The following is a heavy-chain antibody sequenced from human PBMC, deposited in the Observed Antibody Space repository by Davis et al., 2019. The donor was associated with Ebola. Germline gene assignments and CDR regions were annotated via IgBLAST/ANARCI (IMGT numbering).Heavy chain of an antibody. D-gene: IGHD3-3*01. CDR1: SGTFISYS. Sequence: SAQVPCKASSGTFISYSFSWVRQAPGHGLEWMGGFIPIFGTANYAQMFQGRVTITADKSTSTAYMELSSLRFEDTAVYYCARQRFLEWPMDVWGQGTTVTVSS. J-gene: IGHJ6*02. V-gene: IGHV1-69*06. CDR2: FIPIFGTA. CDR3: ARQRFLEWPMDV.